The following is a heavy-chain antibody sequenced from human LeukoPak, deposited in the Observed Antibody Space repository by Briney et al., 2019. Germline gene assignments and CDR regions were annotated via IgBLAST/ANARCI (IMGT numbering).Heavy chain of an antibody. CDR1: GGSISSSSYY. D-gene: IGHD3-3*01. CDR3: ARHYSLEWLSQQINWFDP. Sequence: SETLSLTCTVSGGSISSSSYYWGWIRQPPGKGLERIGSIYYSGSTYYNPSLKSRVTISVDTSKNQFSLKLSSVTAADTAVYYCARHYSLEWLSQQINWFDPWGQGTLVTVSS. J-gene: IGHJ5*02. V-gene: IGHV4-39*01. CDR2: IYYSGST.